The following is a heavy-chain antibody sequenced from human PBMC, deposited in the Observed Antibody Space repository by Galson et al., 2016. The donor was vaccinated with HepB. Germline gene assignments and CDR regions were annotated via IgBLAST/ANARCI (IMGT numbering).Heavy chain of an antibody. J-gene: IGHJ6*02. CDR3: ASRIVATIPSYYYYGMDV. V-gene: IGHV1-2*02. CDR2: INPNSGGT. Sequence: SVKVSCKASGYTFTGYYMHWVRQAPGQGLEWMGWINPNSGGTNYAQKFQGRVTMTRDTSITTAYMELNRLRSDDTAVYYCASRIVATIPSYYYYGMDVWGQGTTVTVSS. CDR1: GYTFTGYY. D-gene: IGHD5-12*01.